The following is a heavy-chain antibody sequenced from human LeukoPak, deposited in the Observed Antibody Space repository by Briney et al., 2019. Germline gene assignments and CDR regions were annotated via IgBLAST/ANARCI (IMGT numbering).Heavy chain of an antibody. CDR3: AKWGETYYYDSSGPGSLDY. CDR2: ISSSSSYI. Sequence: GGSLRLSCAASGFTFSSYSMNWVRQAPGKGLEWVSSISSSSSYIYYADSVKGRFTISRDNAKNSLYLQMNSLRAEDTAVYYCAKWGETYYYDSSGPGSLDYWGQGTLVTVSS. J-gene: IGHJ4*02. D-gene: IGHD3-22*01. V-gene: IGHV3-21*04. CDR1: GFTFSSYS.